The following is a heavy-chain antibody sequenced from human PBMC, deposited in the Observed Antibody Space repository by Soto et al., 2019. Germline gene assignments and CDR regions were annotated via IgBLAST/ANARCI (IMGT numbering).Heavy chain of an antibody. V-gene: IGHV1-2*04. CDR2: INPNSGGT. CDR3: ATLAAAAGTEPDNWFDH. J-gene: IGHJ5*02. CDR1: GYTFTGHY. D-gene: IGHD6-13*01. Sequence: ASVKVSCTASGYTFTGHYMHWVRQAPGQGLEWMGWINPNSGGTNYAQKFQGWVTMTRDTSTSTAYMELSRLRSDDTAVYYCATLAAAAGTEPDNWFDHWRHGDLITVYS.